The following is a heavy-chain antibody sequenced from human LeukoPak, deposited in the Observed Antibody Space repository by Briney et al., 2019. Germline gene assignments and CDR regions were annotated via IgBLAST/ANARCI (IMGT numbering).Heavy chain of an antibody. J-gene: IGHJ3*02. V-gene: IGHV1-2*06. CDR2: ITPNSGGT. CDR3: ARDLIYGDYAFDI. CDR1: GYTFTGYY. Sequence: ASVKVSCKASGYTFTGYYMHWVRQAPGQGLEWMGRITPNSGGTNYAQKFQGRVTMTRDTSISTAYMELSRLRSDATAVYYCARDLIYGDYAFDIWGQGTTVTVSS. D-gene: IGHD4-17*01.